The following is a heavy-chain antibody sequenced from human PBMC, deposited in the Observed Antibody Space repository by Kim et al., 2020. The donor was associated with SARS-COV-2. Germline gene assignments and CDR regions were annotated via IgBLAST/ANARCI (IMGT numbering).Heavy chain of an antibody. D-gene: IGHD6-13*01. J-gene: IGHJ4*02. CDR1: GGSISSSSYY. V-gene: IGHV4-39*01. CDR3: ARGYSSSWSTVGVGY. Sequence: SETLSLTCTVSGGSISSSSYYWGWIRQPPGKGLEWIGSIYYSGSTYYNPSLKSRVIISVDTSKNQFSLKLSSVTAADTAVYYCARGYSSSWSTVGVGYWGQGTLVTVSS. CDR2: IYYSGST.